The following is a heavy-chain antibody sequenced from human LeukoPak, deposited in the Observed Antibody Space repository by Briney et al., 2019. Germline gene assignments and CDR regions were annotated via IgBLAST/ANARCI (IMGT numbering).Heavy chain of an antibody. CDR1: GGSISSYY. Sequence: PSETLSLTCTVSGGSISSYYWSWIRQPPGKGLEWIGYIYYSGSTNYNPSLKSRVTISVDTSKNQFSLKLSSVTAADTAVYYCARDSSVLRYFDWFLGFDPWGQGTLVTVSS. J-gene: IGHJ5*02. CDR2: IYYSGST. CDR3: ARDSSVLRYFDWFLGFDP. V-gene: IGHV4-59*01. D-gene: IGHD3-9*01.